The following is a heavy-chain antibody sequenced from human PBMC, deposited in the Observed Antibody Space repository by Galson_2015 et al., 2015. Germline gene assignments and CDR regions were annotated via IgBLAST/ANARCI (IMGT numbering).Heavy chain of an antibody. D-gene: IGHD6-19*01. Sequence: SLRLSCAASGFTFSNYAMNWVRLAPGEGLEWVSGITANSAGTYYADSVKGRFTISRYNSKNTLYLQMNSLRAEDTAVYFCAKRPSLISVTGMFDYWGQGTLVAVSS. CDR3: AKRPSLISVTGMFDY. CDR2: ITANSAGT. CDR1: GFTFSNYA. J-gene: IGHJ4*02. V-gene: IGHV3-23*01.